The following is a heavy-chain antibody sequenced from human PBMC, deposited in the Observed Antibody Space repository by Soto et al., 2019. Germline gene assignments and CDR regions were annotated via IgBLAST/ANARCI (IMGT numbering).Heavy chain of an antibody. D-gene: IGHD1-1*01. J-gene: IGHJ4*02. CDR1: GFTISSNA. V-gene: IGHV3-23*01. Sequence: GGSLRLSCAASGFTISSNAMYWVRQAPGKGLEWVSGISDRGDTTHYADSVKGRFTISRDTSKNTLYLQLNALRADDTAVYYCAKDKPGTTSFDYCGQGTLVTVS. CDR3: AKDKPGTTSFDY. CDR2: ISDRGDTT.